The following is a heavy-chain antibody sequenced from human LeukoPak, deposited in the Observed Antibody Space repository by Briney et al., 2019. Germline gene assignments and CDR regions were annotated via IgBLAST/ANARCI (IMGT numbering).Heavy chain of an antibody. CDR3: ARVGADFDFWSGYYKRGRWFGP. CDR1: GGTFSSYA. D-gene: IGHD3-3*01. J-gene: IGHJ5*02. V-gene: IGHV1-69*13. CDR2: IIPIFGTA. Sequence: GASVKVSCKASGGTFSSYAISWVRQAPGQGLEWMGGIIPIFGTANYAQKFQGRVTITADESTSTAYMELSSLRSEDTAVYYCARVGADFDFWSGYYKRGRWFGPWGQGTLVTVSS.